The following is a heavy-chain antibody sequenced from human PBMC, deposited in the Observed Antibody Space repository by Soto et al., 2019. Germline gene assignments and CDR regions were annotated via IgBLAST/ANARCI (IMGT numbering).Heavy chain of an antibody. CDR3: ARARFKDFWSGSYYFDY. J-gene: IGHJ4*02. CDR2: IYYSGST. Sequence: SETVSLTCTVSGGSVSSGSYYWSWIRQPPGKGLEWIGYIYYSGSTNYNPSLKSRVTISVDTSKNQFSLKLSSVTAADTAVYYCARARFKDFWSGSYYFDYWGQGTLVTVSS. V-gene: IGHV4-61*01. D-gene: IGHD3-3*01. CDR1: GGSVSSGSYY.